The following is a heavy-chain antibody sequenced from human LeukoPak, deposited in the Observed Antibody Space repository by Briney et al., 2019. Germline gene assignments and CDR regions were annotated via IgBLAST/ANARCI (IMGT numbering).Heavy chain of an antibody. V-gene: IGHV3-30*03. CDR1: GFTFSSYG. J-gene: IGHJ4*02. CDR3: ARTYYYDSSGYHGY. Sequence: GGSLRLSCAASGFTFSSYGMHWVRQAPGKGLEWVAVISYDGSNKYYADSVKGRFTISRDNSKNTLYLQMNSLRAEDTAVYYCARTYYYDSSGYHGYWGQGTLVTVSS. CDR2: ISYDGSNK. D-gene: IGHD3-22*01.